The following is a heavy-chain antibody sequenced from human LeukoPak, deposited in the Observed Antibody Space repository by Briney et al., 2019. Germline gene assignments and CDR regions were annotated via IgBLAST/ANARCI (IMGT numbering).Heavy chain of an antibody. J-gene: IGHJ5*02. V-gene: IGHV3-23*01. CDR1: GFSFSSFA. Sequence: GGSLRLSCAASGFSFSSFAMTWVRQAPGKGLEWVSSITGGHYATYDTDSVKGRFTISRDNAKNTLYLQMNSLRADDTAIYYCTKDPNGDYIGAFDPWGQGTLVTVSS. D-gene: IGHD4-17*01. CDR2: ITGGHYAT. CDR3: TKDPNGDYIGAFDP.